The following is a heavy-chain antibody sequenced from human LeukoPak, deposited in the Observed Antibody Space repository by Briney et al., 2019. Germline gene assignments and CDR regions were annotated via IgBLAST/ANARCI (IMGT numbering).Heavy chain of an antibody. CDR2: ISSRGSYI. J-gene: IGHJ3*02. D-gene: IGHD1-26*01. CDR3: ARAYSGSYPAAFDI. V-gene: IGHV3-21*01. CDR1: GFTFRSYS. Sequence: GGSLRLSCAASGFTFRSYSMNWVRQAPGQGLEWVSSISSRGSYIYYADSVKGRFTISRDNAKNSLYLQMNSLRAEDTAVYYCARAYSGSYPAAFDIWGQGTMVTVSS.